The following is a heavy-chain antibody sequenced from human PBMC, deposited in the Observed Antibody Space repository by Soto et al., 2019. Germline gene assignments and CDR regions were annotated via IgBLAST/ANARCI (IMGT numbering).Heavy chain of an antibody. D-gene: IGHD3-3*01. CDR2: ISGYNGNT. J-gene: IGHJ4*02. Sequence: QVQLVQSGTEVQKPGASVKVSCKTSGYTFTTYGIHWVRQAPVQGLEWMGWISGYNGNTNYAQKFQDRVTMTTDTSRSIGYMELRSLTFEDTAVYYCARGAHGSGYGVYWGQGTLVTVSS. V-gene: IGHV1-18*01. CDR3: ARGAHGSGYGVY. CDR1: GYTFTTYG.